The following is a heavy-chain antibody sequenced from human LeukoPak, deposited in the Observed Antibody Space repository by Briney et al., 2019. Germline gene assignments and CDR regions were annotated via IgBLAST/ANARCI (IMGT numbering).Heavy chain of an antibody. Sequence: GRSLRLSCAASGFTFSSYGMHWVRQTPGKGLEWVAVISYDGSNKYYADSVKGRFTISRDNAKNTLYLQMNSLRAEDTAVYYCARVGSYRGFDYWGQGTLVTVSS. V-gene: IGHV3-30*03. CDR1: GFTFSSYG. CDR2: ISYDGSNK. D-gene: IGHD1-26*01. CDR3: ARVGSYRGFDY. J-gene: IGHJ4*02.